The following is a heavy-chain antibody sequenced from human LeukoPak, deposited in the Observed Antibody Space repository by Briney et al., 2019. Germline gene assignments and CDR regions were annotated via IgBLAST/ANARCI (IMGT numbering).Heavy chain of an antibody. CDR3: ANSNWFDP. V-gene: IGHV3-74*01. CDR2: INSDGSTT. Sequence: GGSLRLSCAASGFTFSGYWMHWVRQAPGKGLVWVSHINSDGSTTGYADSVKGRFTISRDNAKNTLYLQMNSLRAEDTAVYYCANSNWFDPWGQGTLLTVSS. J-gene: IGHJ5*02. CDR1: GFTFSGYW.